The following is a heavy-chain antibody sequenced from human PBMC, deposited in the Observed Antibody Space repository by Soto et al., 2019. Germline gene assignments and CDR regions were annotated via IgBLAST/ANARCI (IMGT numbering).Heavy chain of an antibody. Sequence: SETLSLTCAVYGGSFSGYYWSWIRQPPGKGLEKIGEINHSGSTNYNPSLNSRVTISVDTSKNQFSLKLSSVTAADTAVYYCARGTDIVATIGQFYYYYYYMDVWGKGTTVTVSS. J-gene: IGHJ6*03. D-gene: IGHD5-12*01. CDR2: INHSGST. V-gene: IGHV4-34*01. CDR3: ARGTDIVATIGQFYYYYYYMDV. CDR1: GGSFSGYY.